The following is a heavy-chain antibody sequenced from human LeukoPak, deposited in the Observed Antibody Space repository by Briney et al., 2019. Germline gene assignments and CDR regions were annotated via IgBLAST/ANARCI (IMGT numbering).Heavy chain of an antibody. Sequence: GASVKVSCKASGYSFTDYYMHWVRQAPGQGLEWMAWINPNSGGTNYAQKFQGRVILTRDTSVNTVYMELSSLRSDDTAVYYCARGPSSENWFDPWGQGTLVTVSS. CDR1: GYSFTDYY. J-gene: IGHJ5*02. D-gene: IGHD1-26*01. CDR2: INPNSGGT. V-gene: IGHV1-2*02. CDR3: ARGPSSENWFDP.